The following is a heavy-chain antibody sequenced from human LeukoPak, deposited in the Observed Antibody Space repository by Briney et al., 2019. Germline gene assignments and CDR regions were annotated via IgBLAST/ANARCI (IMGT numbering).Heavy chain of an antibody. CDR2: ISGSGGST. V-gene: IGHV3-23*01. Sequence: GGSLRLSCAASGFTFSSYAMSWVRQAPGKGLEWVSAISGSGGSTYYADSVKGRFTISRDNSKNTLYLQMNSLGAEDTAVYYCAKVEKTYGDFDRAFDIWGQGTMVTVSS. D-gene: IGHD4-17*01. J-gene: IGHJ3*02. CDR1: GFTFSSYA. CDR3: AKVEKTYGDFDRAFDI.